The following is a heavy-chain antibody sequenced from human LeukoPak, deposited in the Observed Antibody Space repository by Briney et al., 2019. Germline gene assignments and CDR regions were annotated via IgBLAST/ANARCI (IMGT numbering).Heavy chain of an antibody. CDR2: IIPILGIA. Sequence: ASVKVSCKASGGTFSSYAISWVRQAPGQGLEWMGRIIPILGIANYAQKFQGRVTITADKSTSTAYMELSSLRSEDTAVYYCAREDVRDYYDSSGYDPFDYWGQGTLVTVSS. D-gene: IGHD3-22*01. CDR1: GGTFSSYA. J-gene: IGHJ4*02. CDR3: AREDVRDYYDSSGYDPFDY. V-gene: IGHV1-69*04.